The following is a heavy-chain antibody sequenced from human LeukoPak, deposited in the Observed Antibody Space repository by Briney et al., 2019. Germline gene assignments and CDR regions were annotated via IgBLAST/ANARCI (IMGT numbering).Heavy chain of an antibody. D-gene: IGHD3-22*01. CDR2: ISAYNGNT. V-gene: IGHV1-18*01. Sequence: ASVKVSCKASGYTFTSYGISWVRQAPGQGLEWMGWISAYNGNTNYAQKLQGRVTMTTDTSTSTAYMELRSLRSEDTAVYYCARDDYDSSGYYLDDAFDIWGQGTMVTVSS. J-gene: IGHJ3*02. CDR1: GYTFTSYG. CDR3: ARDDYDSSGYYLDDAFDI.